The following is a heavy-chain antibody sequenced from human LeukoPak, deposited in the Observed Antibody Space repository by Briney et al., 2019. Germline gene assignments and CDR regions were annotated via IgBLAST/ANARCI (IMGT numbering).Heavy chain of an antibody. CDR1: GFTFSSYG. CDR3: AKDPGGWGTMIVVVTYYFDY. V-gene: IGHV3-23*01. D-gene: IGHD3-22*01. J-gene: IGHJ4*02. Sequence: GGSLRLSCAASGFTFSSYGMSWVRQAPGKGLEWVSAISGSGGSTYYADSVKGRFTISRDNSKNTLYLQMNSLRAEDTAVYYRAKDPGGWGTMIVVVTYYFDYWGQGTLVTVSS. CDR2: ISGSGGST.